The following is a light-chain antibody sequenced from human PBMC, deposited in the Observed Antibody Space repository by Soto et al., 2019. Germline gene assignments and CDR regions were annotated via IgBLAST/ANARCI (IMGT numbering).Light chain of an antibody. CDR1: QSVSSN. CDR3: QQYGSSPLT. Sequence: EIVMTQSPATLSVSPGERATLYGGASQSVSSNLAWYQQKPGQAPRLLIYGASTRATGIPARFSGSGSGTEFTLTISRLEPEDFAVYYCQQYGSSPLTFGGGTKVDIK. J-gene: IGKJ4*01. CDR2: GAS. V-gene: IGKV3-15*01.